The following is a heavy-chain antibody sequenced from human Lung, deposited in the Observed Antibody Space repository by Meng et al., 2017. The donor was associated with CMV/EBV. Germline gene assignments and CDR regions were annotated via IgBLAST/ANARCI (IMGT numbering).Heavy chain of an antibody. CDR1: GCTVSSYA. CDR2: ISGSGGST. V-gene: IGHV3-23*01. CDR3: AKASSSSYCGTGGGFDY. Sequence: GGSLRLXCAASGCTVSSYAMSWVRKAPGKGLEWVSAISGSGGSTYYADSVKGRFTISRDNSKNTLYLQMNSLRAEDTAVYDCAKASSSSYCGTGGGFDYWXQGTXVTVSS. D-gene: IGHD6-6*01. J-gene: IGHJ4*02.